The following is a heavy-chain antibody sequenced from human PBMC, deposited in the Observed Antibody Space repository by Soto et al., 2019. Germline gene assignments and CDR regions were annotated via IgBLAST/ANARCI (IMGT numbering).Heavy chain of an antibody. J-gene: IGHJ6*02. V-gene: IGHV3-64D*06. Sequence: PGGSLRLSCSASGFTFNNYAIHWVRQAPGKGLQYVSTISNNGGNTFYADSVKGRFTISRDNSKNTLYLQMSSLRAEDTAVYYCVKDARNYGAEPYYYVMDVWGQGTTVTGSS. CDR1: GFTFNNYA. D-gene: IGHD4-17*01. CDR2: ISNNGGNT. CDR3: VKDARNYGAEPYYYVMDV.